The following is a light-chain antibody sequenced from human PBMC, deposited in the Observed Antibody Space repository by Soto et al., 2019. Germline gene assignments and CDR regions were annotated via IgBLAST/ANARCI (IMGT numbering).Light chain of an antibody. J-gene: IGKJ3*01. CDR2: GAS. CDR3: QQYGSSPVT. V-gene: IGKV3-20*01. Sequence: EIVLTQSPGTLSLSPGERATLTCRASQCVTSSYLAWYQQKPGQAPRLLMYGASSRATGIPDRFSGSGSGTDFTLTISRLEPEDFAVYYCQQYGSSPVTFGPGTTVDIK. CDR1: QCVTSSY.